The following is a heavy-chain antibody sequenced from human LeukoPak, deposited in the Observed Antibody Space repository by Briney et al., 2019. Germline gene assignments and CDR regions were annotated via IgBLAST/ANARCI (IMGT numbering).Heavy chain of an antibody. CDR2: IDTAADT. CDR3: ARGIPYYDSSGYPFDY. Sequence: PGGSLRLSCAASGFTFSSYDMHWVRQATGKGLEWVSAIDTAADTYYPGSVKGRFTISRDNAKNSLYLQMNSLRAEDTAVHYCARGIPYYDSSGYPFDYWGQGTLVTVSS. J-gene: IGHJ4*02. D-gene: IGHD3-22*01. CDR1: GFTFSSYD. V-gene: IGHV3-13*01.